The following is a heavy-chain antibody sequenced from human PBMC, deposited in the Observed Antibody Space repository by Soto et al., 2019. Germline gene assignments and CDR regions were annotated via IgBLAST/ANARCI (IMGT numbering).Heavy chain of an antibody. D-gene: IGHD3-22*01. CDR2: MNPNSGNT. CDR1: GYTFTSYD. J-gene: IGHJ4*02. Sequence: ASVKVSCKASGYTFTSYDINWVRQATGQGLEWMGWMNPNSGNTGYAQKFQGRVTMTRDTSTSTVYMELSSLRSEDTAVYYCARDFDTIGYYFFDYWGQGTLVTVSS. CDR3: ARDFDTIGYYFFDY. V-gene: IGHV1-8*01.